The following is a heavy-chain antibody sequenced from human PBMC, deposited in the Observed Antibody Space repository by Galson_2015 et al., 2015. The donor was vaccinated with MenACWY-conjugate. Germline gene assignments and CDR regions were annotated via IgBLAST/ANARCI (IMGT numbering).Heavy chain of an antibody. CDR2: LTPGDSNT. CDR3: ARHPPGGRGLDV. D-gene: IGHD1-26*01. J-gene: IGHJ6*02. CDR1: GYSFPTYR. Sequence: QSGAAAIKPGESLTISCQGSGYSFPTYRVAWVRQMPGRGLQWVALLTPGDSNTRYSPSFQGQVTISADKSISTAYLQWSSLKASDTAMYYCARHPPGGRGLDVWGQGTTVTVSS. V-gene: IGHV5-51*01.